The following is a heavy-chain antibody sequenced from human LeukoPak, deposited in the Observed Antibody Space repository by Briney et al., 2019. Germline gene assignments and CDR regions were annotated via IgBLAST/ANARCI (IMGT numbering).Heavy chain of an antibody. CDR1: GFTFSSYA. CDR2: ISGSGGST. CDR3: AKSPVLWFGEWYYYYYYMDV. V-gene: IGHV3-23*01. J-gene: IGHJ6*03. D-gene: IGHD3-10*01. Sequence: PGGSLRLSCAASGFTFSSYAMSWVRQAPGKGLEWVSAISGSGGSTYYADSVRGRFTISRDNSKNTLYLQMNSLRAEDTAVYYCAKSPVLWFGEWYYYYYYMDVWGKGTTVTVSS.